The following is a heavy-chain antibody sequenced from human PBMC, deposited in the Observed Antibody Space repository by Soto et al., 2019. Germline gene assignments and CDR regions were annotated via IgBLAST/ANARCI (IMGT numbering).Heavy chain of an antibody. V-gene: IGHV3-23*01. CDR3: AKVMVKNWFDP. Sequence: GGSLRLSCAASGFTFSSYAMSWVRQAPGKGLEWVSTISGSGGSTYYADSVKGRFAISRDNSKNTLYLQMNSLRADDTAVYYCAKVMVKNWFDPWGQGTLVTVSS. CDR2: ISGSGGST. D-gene: IGHD5-18*01. CDR1: GFTFSSYA. J-gene: IGHJ5*02.